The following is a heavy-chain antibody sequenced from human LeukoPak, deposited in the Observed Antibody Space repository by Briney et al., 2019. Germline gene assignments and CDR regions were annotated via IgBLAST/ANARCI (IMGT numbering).Heavy chain of an antibody. V-gene: IGHV4-34*01. CDR3: ARGGSSWYNNWFDP. Sequence: PSETLSLTCAVYGGSFSGYYWSWIRQPPGKGLEWIGEINHSGGTNYNPSLKSRVTISVDTSKNQFSLKLSSVTAADTAVYYCARGGSSWYNNWFDPWGQGTLVTVSS. J-gene: IGHJ5*02. CDR1: GGSFSGYY. D-gene: IGHD6-13*01. CDR2: INHSGGT.